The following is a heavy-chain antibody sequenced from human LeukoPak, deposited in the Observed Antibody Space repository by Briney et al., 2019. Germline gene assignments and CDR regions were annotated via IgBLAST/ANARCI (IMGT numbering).Heavy chain of an antibody. CDR3: ARVNGANRYYYYMDV. Sequence: PSETLSLTCTVSGGSISSSSYYWGWIRRPPGKGLEWIGSIYYSGSTYYNPSLKSRVTISVDTSKNQFSLKLSSVTAADTAVYYCARVNGANRYYYYMDVWGKGTTVTVSS. J-gene: IGHJ6*03. CDR2: IYYSGST. D-gene: IGHD4/OR15-4a*01. CDR1: GGSISSSSYY. V-gene: IGHV4-39*07.